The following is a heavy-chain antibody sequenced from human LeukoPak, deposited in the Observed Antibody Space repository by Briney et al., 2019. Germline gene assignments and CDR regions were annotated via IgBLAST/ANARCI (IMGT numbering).Heavy chain of an antibody. CDR2: ISGRSSTI. CDR1: AFTFSDYS. J-gene: IGHJ4*02. D-gene: IGHD1-26*01. CDR3: ARDRIKSGSYYFDY. V-gene: IGHV3-48*01. Sequence: PGGSLRLSCAASAFTFSDYSMNWVRQAPGKGLEWVSYISGRSSTIYYADSVKGRFTIYRDNAKNLMYLQMNSLRAEDMAVYYCARDRIKSGSYYFDYWGQGTLVTVSS.